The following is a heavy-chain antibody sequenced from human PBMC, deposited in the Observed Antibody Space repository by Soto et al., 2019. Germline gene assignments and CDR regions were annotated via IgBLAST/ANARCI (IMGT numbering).Heavy chain of an antibody. CDR3: AKDYRGSDAPDT. J-gene: IGHJ3*01. CDR2: IYHTGTT. V-gene: IGHV4-4*02. D-gene: IGHD5-12*01. CDR1: GDSISSNNW. Sequence: QVQLQESGPGLVKPSGTLSLTCAVSGDSISSNNWRSWVRQSPEKGLEWIGEIYHTGTTNYNPSLKGRVTISVDKSKNQFSLKLTSMTAPDSAVYYCAKDYRGSDAPDTWGQGTMVTVSS.